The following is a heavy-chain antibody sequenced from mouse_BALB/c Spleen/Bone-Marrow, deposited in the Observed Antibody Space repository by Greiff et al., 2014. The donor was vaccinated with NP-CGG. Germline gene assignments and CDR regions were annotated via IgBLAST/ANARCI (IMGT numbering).Heavy chain of an antibody. CDR2: IDPSDSYT. J-gene: IGHJ3*01. Sequence: VQLQQSGAELVKPGASVKMSCKASGYTFTSYWMHWVKQRHGQGLEWIGVIDPSDSYTSYNQKFKGKATLTVDTSSSTAYMQLSSLTSDDSAVYYCTIYYRSFAYWGQGTLVTVSA. V-gene: IGHV1S127*01. D-gene: IGHD2-14*01. CDR3: TIYYRSFAY. CDR1: GYTFTSYW.